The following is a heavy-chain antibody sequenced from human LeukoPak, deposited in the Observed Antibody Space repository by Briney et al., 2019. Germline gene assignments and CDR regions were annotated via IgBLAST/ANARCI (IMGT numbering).Heavy chain of an antibody. CDR3: ARNYNGMSN. D-gene: IGHD1-26*01. CDR2: INNDGRSA. Sequence: PGGSLRLSCAASGLTFSNYGMMWVRQAPGKGLVWVSYINNDGRSATYADSVKGRFTISRDNAKNTLYLQMNSLKAEDSAMYYCARNYNGMSNWGQGTPVTVSS. J-gene: IGHJ4*02. CDR1: GLTFSNYG. V-gene: IGHV3-74*01.